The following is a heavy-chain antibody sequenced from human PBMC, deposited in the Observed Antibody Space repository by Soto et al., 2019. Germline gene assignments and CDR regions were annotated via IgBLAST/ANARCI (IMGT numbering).Heavy chain of an antibody. CDR3: ARFTMVRGVAGDGMDV. CDR1: GFTFSSYG. CDR2: IWYDGSNK. V-gene: IGHV3-33*01. D-gene: IGHD3-10*01. Sequence: GGSLRLSCAASGFTFSSYGMHWVRQAPGKGLEWVAVIWYDGSNKYYADSVKGRFTISRDDSKNTLYLQMNSLRAEDTAVYYCARFTMVRGVAGDGMDVWGQGTTVTVSS. J-gene: IGHJ6*02.